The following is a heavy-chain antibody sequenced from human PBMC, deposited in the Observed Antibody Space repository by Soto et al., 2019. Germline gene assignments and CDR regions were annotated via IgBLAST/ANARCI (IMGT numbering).Heavy chain of an antibody. CDR2: INPNSGGT. CDR1: GYTFTGYY. V-gene: IGHV1-2*04. J-gene: IGHJ4*02. CDR3: ARSAMITFGGVIVPIISREYYFDY. D-gene: IGHD3-16*02. Sequence: ASVKVSCKASGYTFTGYYMHWVRQAPGQGLEWMGWINPNSGGTNYAQKFQGWVTMTRDTSISTAYMELSRLRSDDTAVYYCARSAMITFGGVIVPIISREYYFDYWGQGTLVTVSS.